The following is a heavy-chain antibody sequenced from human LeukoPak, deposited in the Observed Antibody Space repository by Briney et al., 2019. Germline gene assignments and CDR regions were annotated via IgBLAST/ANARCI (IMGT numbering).Heavy chain of an antibody. D-gene: IGHD2-15*01. V-gene: IGHV1-69*13. Sequence: SVKVSCKASGGTFSSYAISWVRQAPGQGLEWMGGIIPIFGTANYAQKFQGRVTITADESTSTAYMELSSLRSEDTAVYYCARADCSGGSCYAVDYWGQGALVTVSS. J-gene: IGHJ4*02. CDR3: ARADCSGGSCYAVDY. CDR1: GGTFSSYA. CDR2: IIPIFGTA.